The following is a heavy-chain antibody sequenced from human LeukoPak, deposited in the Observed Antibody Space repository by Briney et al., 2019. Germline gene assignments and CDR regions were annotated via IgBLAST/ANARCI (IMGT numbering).Heavy chain of an antibody. CDR1: GFTFSSYS. CDR3: GRVGSSPVYYFDY. Sequence: GGSLRLSCAASGFTFSSYSMTWVRQAPGKGLEWVSVIYSGGSTYYADSVKGRFTISRDNSKNTLYLQMNSLRAEDTAVYYCGRVGSSPVYYFDYWGQGTLVTVSS. CDR2: IYSGGST. J-gene: IGHJ4*02. D-gene: IGHD6-6*01. V-gene: IGHV3-66*01.